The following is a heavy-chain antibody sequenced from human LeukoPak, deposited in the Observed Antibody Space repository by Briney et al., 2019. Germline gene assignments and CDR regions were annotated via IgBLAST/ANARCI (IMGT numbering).Heavy chain of an antibody. D-gene: IGHD3-16*02. J-gene: IGHJ6*03. Sequence: SETLSLTCTVSGGSISTYYWSWIRQPPGKGLEWIGYIYHSGSTNYNPSLKSRVTISVDTSKNQFSLKLSSVTAADTAVYYCARESEERDYVWGSYRYYYMDVWGKGTTVTVS. CDR1: GGSISTYY. V-gene: IGHV4-59*01. CDR2: IYHSGST. CDR3: ARESEERDYVWGSYRYYYMDV.